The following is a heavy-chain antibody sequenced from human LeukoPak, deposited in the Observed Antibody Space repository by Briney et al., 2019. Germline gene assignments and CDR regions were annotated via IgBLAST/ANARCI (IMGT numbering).Heavy chain of an antibody. V-gene: IGHV4-39*01. CDR3: ARQLRVRGVITRFDY. CDR2: VDYSGST. Sequence: PSETLSLTCAVSGGSISSSAYCWGWIRQSPGKGLEWIGSVDYSGSTYHNPSLKSRFTISVYTSKTHFSLNLNSMTVADSAVYYCARQLRVRGVITRFDYWGLGTLVTVSS. J-gene: IGHJ4*02. D-gene: IGHD3-10*01. CDR1: GGSISSSAYC.